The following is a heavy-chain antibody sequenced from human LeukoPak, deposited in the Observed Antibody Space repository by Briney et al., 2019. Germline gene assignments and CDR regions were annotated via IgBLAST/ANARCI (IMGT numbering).Heavy chain of an antibody. V-gene: IGHV4-61*02. D-gene: IGHD3-10*01. Sequence: SETLSLTCTDSGGSISSGSYYWSWIRQPAGKGLEWIGRIYTSGSTNYNPSLKSRVTISVDTSKNQFSLKLSSVTAADTAVYYCARESNYYGSGSYYDTFDYWGQGTLVTVSS. CDR2: IYTSGST. CDR3: ARESNYYGSGSYYDTFDY. CDR1: GGSISSGSYY. J-gene: IGHJ4*02.